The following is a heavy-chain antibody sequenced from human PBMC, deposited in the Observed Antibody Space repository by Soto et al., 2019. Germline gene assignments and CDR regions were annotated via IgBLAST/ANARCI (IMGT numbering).Heavy chain of an antibody. CDR2: ISSSSSTI. CDR1: GFTFSSYS. V-gene: IGHV3-48*01. Sequence: GGSLRLSCAASGFTFSSYSMNWVRQAPGKGLEWVSYISSSSSTIYYADSVKGRFTISRDNAKNSLYLQMNSLRAEDTAVYYCARDLGYYGSGSYYNVYYYYMDVWGKGTTVTVSS. CDR3: ARDLGYYGSGSYYNVYYYYMDV. J-gene: IGHJ6*03. D-gene: IGHD3-10*01.